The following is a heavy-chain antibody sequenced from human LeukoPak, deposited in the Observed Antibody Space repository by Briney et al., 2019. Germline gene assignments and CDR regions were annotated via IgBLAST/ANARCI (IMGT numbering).Heavy chain of an antibody. J-gene: IGHJ5*02. CDR1: GFTFSSYG. V-gene: IGHV3-23*01. D-gene: IGHD1-26*01. CDR3: AKDQVVGINWFDP. Sequence: GGTLRLSCAASGFTFSSYGMSWVRQAPGKGLEWVSGISGSGGSTYYADPVKGRFTIPRDNSKNTLYLEMNSLRAEDTAVYYCAKDQVVGINWFDPWGQGTLVTVSS. CDR2: ISGSGGST.